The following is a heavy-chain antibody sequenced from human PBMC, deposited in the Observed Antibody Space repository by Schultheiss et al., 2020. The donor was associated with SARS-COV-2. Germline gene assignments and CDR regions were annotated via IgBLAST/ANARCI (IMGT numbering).Heavy chain of an antibody. D-gene: IGHD3-16*01. CDR3: LSGFGAAYFDY. J-gene: IGHJ4*02. CDR1: GGSFSGYY. V-gene: IGHV4-34*01. CDR2: INHSGST. Sequence: GSLRLSCAVYGGSFSGYYWSWIRQPPGKGLEWIGEINHSGSTNYNPSLKSRVTISVDTSKNQFSLKLNSVTAADTAVYYCLSGFGAAYFDYWGRGTLVTVSS.